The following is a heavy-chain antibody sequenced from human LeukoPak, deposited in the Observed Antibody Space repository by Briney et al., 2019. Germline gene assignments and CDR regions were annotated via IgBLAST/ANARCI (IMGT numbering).Heavy chain of an antibody. J-gene: IGHJ4*02. D-gene: IGHD6-19*01. V-gene: IGHV3-23*01. CDR3: AKEPATRWLATFDY. CDR1: GFTYSSCA. CDR2: VRGRGGGI. Sequence: GGSLRLSCAASGFTYSSCAMSWVRQAPGKGLEWVSTVRGRGGGIYYADSVKGRFTISRDNSKNTLYLQMNSLRAEDAAVYYCAKEPATRWLATFDYWGQGTLVTVSS.